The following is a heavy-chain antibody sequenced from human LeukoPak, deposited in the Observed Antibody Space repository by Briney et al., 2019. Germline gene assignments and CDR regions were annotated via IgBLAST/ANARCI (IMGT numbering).Heavy chain of an antibody. D-gene: IGHD3-22*01. J-gene: IGHJ4*02. V-gene: IGHV3-30-3*01. CDR3: AREGSRGYYPY. CDR2: ISHDGSDK. Sequence: RRSLRLSCAASGSTFSGYPTHWVRQTPGKGLEWVAVISHDGSDKHYADPVKGRFTISRDNSKNTVYLQMNSLRAEDTAVYYCAREGSRGYYPYWGQGILVTVSS. CDR1: GSTFSGYP.